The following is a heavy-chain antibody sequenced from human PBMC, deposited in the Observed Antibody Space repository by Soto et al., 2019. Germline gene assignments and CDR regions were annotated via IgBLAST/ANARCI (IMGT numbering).Heavy chain of an antibody. V-gene: IGHV3-48*01. J-gene: IGHJ3*02. D-gene: IGHD5-12*01. Sequence: EVQLVESGGGLVQPGGSLRLSCAASGFTFSSYSMKWVRQAPGKGLEWVSYISSSSSTIYYADSVKGRFTISRDNAKNSLYLQMNSLRAEDTAVYYFARGDSVGRWLQLNAFDIWGQGTMVTVSS. CDR2: ISSSSSTI. CDR1: GFTFSSYS. CDR3: ARGDSVGRWLQLNAFDI.